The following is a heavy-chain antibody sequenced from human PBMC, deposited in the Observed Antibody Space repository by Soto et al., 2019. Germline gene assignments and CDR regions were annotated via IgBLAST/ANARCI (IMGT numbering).Heavy chain of an antibody. CDR1: GFPFSGAW. V-gene: IGHV3-74*01. CDR2: ISGDGLNT. J-gene: IGHJ4*02. D-gene: IGHD5-12*01. Sequence: PGGSLRLSCAASGFPFSGAWMYWVRQAPGKGLVWVSGISGDGLNTGYADSVKGRFTISRDNAKNTLYLQMNSLRAEDTAVYYCANIVAVSGWGQGTLVTVSS. CDR3: ANIVAVSG.